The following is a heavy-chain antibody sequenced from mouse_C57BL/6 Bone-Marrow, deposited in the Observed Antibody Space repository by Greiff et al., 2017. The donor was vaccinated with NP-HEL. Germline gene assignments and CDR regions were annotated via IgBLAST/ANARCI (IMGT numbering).Heavy chain of an antibody. Sequence: EVKLMESGGGLVKPGGSLKLSCAASGFTFSDYGMHWVRQAPETGLEWVAYISSGSSTIYYADTVKGRFTISRDNAKNTLFLQMTSLRSEDTAMYYCARPLHYAMDYWGQGTSVTVSS. CDR1: GFTFSDYG. J-gene: IGHJ4*01. D-gene: IGHD6-1*01. CDR2: ISSGSSTI. CDR3: ARPLHYAMDY. V-gene: IGHV5-17*01.